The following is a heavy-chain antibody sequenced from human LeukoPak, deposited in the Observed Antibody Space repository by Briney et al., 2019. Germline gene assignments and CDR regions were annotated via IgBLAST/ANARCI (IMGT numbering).Heavy chain of an antibody. D-gene: IGHD3-22*01. V-gene: IGHV4-59*01. CDR1: GGSIRSYY. Sequence: SETLSLTCTVSGGSIRSYYWSWIRQPPGKGLEWIGYLYYSGSTNYNPSLKSRVTISVDTSKNQFSLKLSSVTAADTAVYYCARGGGSTDYYDSSGYFWGQGTLVTVSS. CDR2: LYYSGST. CDR3: ARGGGSTDYYDSSGYF. J-gene: IGHJ4*02.